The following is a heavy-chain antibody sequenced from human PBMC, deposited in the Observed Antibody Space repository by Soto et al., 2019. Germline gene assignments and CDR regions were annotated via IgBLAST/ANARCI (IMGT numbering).Heavy chain of an antibody. Sequence: GSLRLSCAASGFTFSSYWMSWVRQAPGKGLEWVANIKQDGSEKYYVDSVKGRFTISRDNAKNSLYLQMNSLRAEDTAVYYCARVLGYCSGGSCYSNDAFDIWGQGTMVTVSS. CDR2: IKQDGSEK. D-gene: IGHD2-15*01. J-gene: IGHJ3*02. CDR1: GFTFSSYW. CDR3: ARVLGYCSGGSCYSNDAFDI. V-gene: IGHV3-7*03.